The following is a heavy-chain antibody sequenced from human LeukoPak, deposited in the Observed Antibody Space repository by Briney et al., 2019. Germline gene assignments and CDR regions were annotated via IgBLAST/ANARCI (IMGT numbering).Heavy chain of an antibody. Sequence: SETLSLTCAVSGGSISSGGYSWSWIRQPPGKGLEWIGYIYHSGSTYYNPSLKSRVTISVDRSKNQFSLKLSSVTVADTAVYYCARGRGKYYGSGSYYQGWFDPWGQGTLVTVSS. J-gene: IGHJ5*02. CDR3: ARGRGKYYGSGSYYQGWFDP. CDR1: GGSISSGGYS. D-gene: IGHD3-10*01. V-gene: IGHV4-30-2*01. CDR2: IYHSGST.